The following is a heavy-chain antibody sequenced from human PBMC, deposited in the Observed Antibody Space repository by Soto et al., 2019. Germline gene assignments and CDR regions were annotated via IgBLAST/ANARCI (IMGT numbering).Heavy chain of an antibody. CDR3: ATAVVPAAYYYYYYMDV. CDR2: IIPILGIA. CDR1: GGTFSSYT. J-gene: IGHJ6*03. Sequence: GASVKVSCKASGGTFSSYTISWVRQAPGQGPEWMGRIIPILGIANYAQKFQGRVTITADKSTSTAYMELSSLRSEDTAVYYCATAVVPAAYYYYYYMDVWGKGTTVTVSS. D-gene: IGHD2-2*01. V-gene: IGHV1-69*02.